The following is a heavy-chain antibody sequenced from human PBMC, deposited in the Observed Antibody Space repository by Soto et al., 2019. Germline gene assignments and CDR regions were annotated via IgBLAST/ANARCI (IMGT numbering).Heavy chain of an antibody. CDR1: GFTFSSYS. D-gene: IGHD2-15*01. CDR3: AREIVEARGASYFDY. CDR2: IRQDGSEK. V-gene: IGHV3-7*04. Sequence: GGSLRLSCAASGFTFSSYSINWVRQAPGKGLEWVGNIRQDGSEKNYVDSVKGRFTISRDNAKNSLYLQMNSLRAEDTAVYYCAREIVEARGASYFDYWGPGTLVTVSS. J-gene: IGHJ4*02.